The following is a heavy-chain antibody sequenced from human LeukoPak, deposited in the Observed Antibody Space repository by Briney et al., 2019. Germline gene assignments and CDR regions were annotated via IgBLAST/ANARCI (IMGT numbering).Heavy chain of an antibody. Sequence: ASVKVSCKASGGTFSSYDINWVRQATGQGLEWMGWMNPNSGNTGYAQKFQGRVTMTRNTSISTAYMELSSLRSEDTAVYYCARDSRAESRNYYYYGMDVWGQGTTVTVSS. D-gene: IGHD6-25*01. CDR2: MNPNSGNT. J-gene: IGHJ6*02. V-gene: IGHV1-8*02. CDR3: ARDSRAESRNYYYYGMDV. CDR1: GGTFSSYD.